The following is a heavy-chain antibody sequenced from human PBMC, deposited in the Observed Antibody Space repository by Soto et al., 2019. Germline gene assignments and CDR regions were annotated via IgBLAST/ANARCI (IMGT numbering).Heavy chain of an antibody. CDR1: GYSFTTYW. V-gene: IGHV5-51*01. Sequence: GESLKISCKGSGYSFTTYWIGWVRQMPGKGLEWMGFIYPGDSDTMYSPSFQGQVTISVDKSISTAYLQWSSLKASDSAMYYCARHVSLYYYYMDVWGKGTTVTVSS. J-gene: IGHJ6*03. CDR3: ARHVSLYYYYMDV. CDR2: IYPGDSDT.